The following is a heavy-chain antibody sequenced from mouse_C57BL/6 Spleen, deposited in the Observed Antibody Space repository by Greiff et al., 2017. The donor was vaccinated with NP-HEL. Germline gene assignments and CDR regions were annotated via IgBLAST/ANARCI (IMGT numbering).Heavy chain of an antibody. Sequence: EVQLQQSGPELVKPGASVKISCKASGYTFTDYYMNWVKQSHGKSLEWIGDINPNNGGTSYNQKFKGKATLTVDKSSSTAYMELRSLTSEDSAVYYCARRPLTEGYFDYWGQGTTLTVSS. CDR2: INPNNGGT. V-gene: IGHV1-26*01. CDR1: GYTFTDYY. D-gene: IGHD6-1*01. J-gene: IGHJ2*01. CDR3: ARRPLTEGYFDY.